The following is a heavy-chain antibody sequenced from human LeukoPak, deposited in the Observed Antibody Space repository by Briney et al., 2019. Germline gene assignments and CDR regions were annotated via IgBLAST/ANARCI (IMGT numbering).Heavy chain of an antibody. Sequence: GGSLRLSCAASGYTFTTYAMSWVRQAPGKGPEWLSAISGSGGSTYYADSVKGRFTISRDNSKNTVYLEMNSLRAEDTAMYYCAKAPSGYDFDYWGQGTLVTVSS. J-gene: IGHJ4*02. CDR3: AKAPSGYDFDY. CDR1: GYTFTTYA. D-gene: IGHD5-12*01. V-gene: IGHV3-23*01. CDR2: ISGSGGST.